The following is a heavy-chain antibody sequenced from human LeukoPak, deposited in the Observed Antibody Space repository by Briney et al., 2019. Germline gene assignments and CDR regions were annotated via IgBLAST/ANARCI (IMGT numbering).Heavy chain of an antibody. V-gene: IGHV3-74*01. D-gene: IGHD3-10*01. Sequence: GGSLRLSCAASGFTFSSSWMHWVRQAPGKGPEWVSRINTDGSTTSYADSVKGRFAISRDNAKNTLYLQMNSLRAEDTAVYYCAKDAASWFGELDDYYYYMDVWGKGTTVTVSS. CDR2: INTDGSTT. CDR3: AKDAASWFGELDDYYYYMDV. CDR1: GFTFSSSW. J-gene: IGHJ6*03.